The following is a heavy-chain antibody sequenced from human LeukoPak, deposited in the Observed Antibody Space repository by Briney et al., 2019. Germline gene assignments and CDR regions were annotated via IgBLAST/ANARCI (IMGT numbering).Heavy chain of an antibody. CDR3: ARSMVRGVILLDY. J-gene: IGHJ4*02. D-gene: IGHD3-10*01. CDR1: GYTFTSYD. CDR2: INPNSGGT. Sequence: GASVKVSCKASGYTFTSYDINWVRQAPGQGLEWMGWINPNSGGTNYAQKFQGRVTMTRDTSISTAYMELSRLRSDDTAVYYCARSMVRGVILLDYWGQGTLVTVSS. V-gene: IGHV1-2*02.